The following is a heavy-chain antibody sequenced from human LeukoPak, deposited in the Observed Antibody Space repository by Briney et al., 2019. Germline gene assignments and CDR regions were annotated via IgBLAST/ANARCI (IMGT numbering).Heavy chain of an antibody. V-gene: IGHV3-21*01. Sequence: GGSLRLSCAASGFTFSSYAMSWVRQAPGKGLEWVSSISGSSTYIYYADSVRGRFTISRDSAKNSLFLQMNSLRDEDTALYYCAREDSGYGDRFYYYGMDVWGQGTTVTVSS. J-gene: IGHJ6*02. CDR2: ISGSSTYI. CDR1: GFTFSSYA. CDR3: AREDSGYGDRFYYYGMDV. D-gene: IGHD5-12*01.